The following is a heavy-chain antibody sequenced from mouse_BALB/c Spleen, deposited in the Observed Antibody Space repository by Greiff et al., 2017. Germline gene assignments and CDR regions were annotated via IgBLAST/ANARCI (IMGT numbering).Heavy chain of an antibody. CDR1: GFTFSDYY. Sequence: DVMLVESGGGLVKPGGSLKLSCAASGFTFSDYYMYWVRQTPEKRLEWVATISDGGSYTYYPDSVKGRFTISRDNAKNNLYLQMSSLKSEDTAMYYCARDHYYGSSYPFAYWGQGTLVTVSA. CDR2: ISDGGSYT. CDR3: ARDHYYGSSYPFAY. V-gene: IGHV5-4*02. J-gene: IGHJ3*01. D-gene: IGHD1-1*01.